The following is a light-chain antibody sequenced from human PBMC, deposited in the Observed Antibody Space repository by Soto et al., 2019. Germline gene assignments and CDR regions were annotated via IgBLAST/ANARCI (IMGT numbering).Light chain of an antibody. V-gene: IGLV2-14*01. CDR2: EVS. CDR1: SSDVGFYNY. CDR3: SSYTNINTRACV. J-gene: IGLJ1*01. Sequence: QSVLTQPASLSGSPGQSITISCTGTSSDVGFYNYVSWYQQHPGKAPRLMIYEVSTRPSGVSNRFSGSKSGNTASLTISGLQAEDEADYYCSSYTNINTRACVFGTGTKLTVL.